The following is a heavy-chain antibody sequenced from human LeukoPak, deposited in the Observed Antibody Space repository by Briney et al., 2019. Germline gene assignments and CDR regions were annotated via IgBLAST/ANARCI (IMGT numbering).Heavy chain of an antibody. CDR3: ARGIFGEGTYFNVCDY. J-gene: IGHJ4*02. CDR2: ISSSGRNT. V-gene: IGHV3-23*01. D-gene: IGHD3-10*01. CDR1: GFTYSKFA. Sequence: YPGGSLRLSCAASGFTYSKFAMTWFRQAPGRGLEWVSGISSSGRNTYYADSVKGRFTISRDNSKNTLSPQLDSLRAEDTAIYYCARGIFGEGTYFNVCDYWGQGTLVTVSS.